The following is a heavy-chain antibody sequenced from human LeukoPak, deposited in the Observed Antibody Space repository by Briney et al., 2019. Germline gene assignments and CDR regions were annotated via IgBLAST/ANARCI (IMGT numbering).Heavy chain of an antibody. CDR3: ARFVVHPCGAFDI. V-gene: IGHV4-59*08. CDR1: GVSISSYY. J-gene: IGHJ3*02. CDR2: IYYSGST. D-gene: IGHD2-15*01. Sequence: SETLSLTCTVSGVSISSYYWSWIRQPPGKGLEWIGYIYYSGSTNYNPSLKSRVTISVDTSKNQFSLKLSSVTAADTAVYYCARFVVHPCGAFDIWGQGTMVTVSS.